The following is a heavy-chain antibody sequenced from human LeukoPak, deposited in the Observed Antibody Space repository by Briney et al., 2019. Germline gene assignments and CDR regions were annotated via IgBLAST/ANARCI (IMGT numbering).Heavy chain of an antibody. J-gene: IGHJ5*02. CDR2: INPSSGGT. V-gene: IGHV1-2*02. D-gene: IGHD2-2*01. CDR1: GGTFSSYA. Sequence: ASVKVSCKASGGTFSSYAISWVRQAPGQGLEWMGWINPSSGGTNYAQKFQGRVTMTRDTSISTAYMELSRLRSDDTAVYYCARDYCSSTSCYSWFDPWGQGTLVTVSS. CDR3: ARDYCSSTSCYSWFDP.